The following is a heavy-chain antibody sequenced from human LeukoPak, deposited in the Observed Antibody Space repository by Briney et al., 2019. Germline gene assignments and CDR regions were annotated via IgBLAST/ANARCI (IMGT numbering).Heavy chain of an antibody. CDR2: INHSGST. CDR1: GGSISSYY. D-gene: IGHD2-15*01. CDR3: ARDRPACSGGSCYGFDY. J-gene: IGHJ4*02. Sequence: SETLSLTCTVSGGSISSYYWSWIRQPPGKGLEWIGEINHSGSTNYNPSLKSRVTISVDTSKNQFSLKLSSVTAADTAVYYCARDRPACSGGSCYGFDYWGQGTLVTVSS. V-gene: IGHV4-34*01.